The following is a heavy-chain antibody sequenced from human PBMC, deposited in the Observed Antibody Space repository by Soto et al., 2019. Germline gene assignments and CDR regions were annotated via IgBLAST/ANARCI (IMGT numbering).Heavy chain of an antibody. CDR3: ARVPGTSIAGNYYYYGMDV. V-gene: IGHV1-18*01. Sequence: QVQLVQSGAEVKKPGASVKVSCKASGYTFTSYGISWVRQAPGQGLEWMGWISAYNGNTNYAQKLQGRVTMTTDTSTSTANMELRSLRSDDTAVYYCARVPGTSIAGNYYYYGMDVWGQGTTVTVSS. J-gene: IGHJ6*02. CDR2: ISAYNGNT. D-gene: IGHD1-7*01. CDR1: GYTFTSYG.